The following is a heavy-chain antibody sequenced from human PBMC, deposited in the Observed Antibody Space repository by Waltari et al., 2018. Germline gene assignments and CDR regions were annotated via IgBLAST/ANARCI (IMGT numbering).Heavy chain of an antibody. CDR3: ARGGGGDWEWFDP. D-gene: IGHD2-21*02. CDR2: IYYTGST. V-gene: IGHV4-59*01. Sequence: QVQLQESGPRLLKPSETLSLICSVSVGSISGFYWSWVRQPPGKGLDWIVYIYYTGSTNFNPSLKSRVTMSVDTSKNQFSLKLSSVTAADTAFYYCARGGGGDWEWFDPWGQGTLVTVSS. J-gene: IGHJ5*02. CDR1: VGSISGFY.